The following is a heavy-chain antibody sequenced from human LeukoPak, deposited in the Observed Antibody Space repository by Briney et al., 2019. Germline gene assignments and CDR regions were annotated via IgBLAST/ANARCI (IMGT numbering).Heavy chain of an antibody. CDR2: VHLDGRT. Sequence: PSETLSLTRGVSGGSVINTNWWTWVRQPPGKGLEWIGEVHLDGRTNYNPSLESRLTMSVDVSENQVSLKLTSVTAADTAVYYCAAGSGEFDSWGQGTLVTVSS. J-gene: IGHJ4*02. CDR1: GGSVINTNW. D-gene: IGHD3-3*01. V-gene: IGHV4-4*02. CDR3: AAGSGEFDS.